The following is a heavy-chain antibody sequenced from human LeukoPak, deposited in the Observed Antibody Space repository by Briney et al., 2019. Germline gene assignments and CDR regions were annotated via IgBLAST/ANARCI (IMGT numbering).Heavy chain of an antibody. Sequence: SETLSLTCAVYGGSSSGYYWSWIRQPPGKGLEWIGEINHSGSTNYNPSLKSRVIISADTSKNQFSLKLSSVTAADTAVYYCGKGNPSVWEPLSYWGQGTLVTVSS. CDR2: INHSGST. CDR1: GGSSSGYY. V-gene: IGHV4-34*01. CDR3: GKGNPSVWEPLSY. J-gene: IGHJ4*02. D-gene: IGHD1-26*01.